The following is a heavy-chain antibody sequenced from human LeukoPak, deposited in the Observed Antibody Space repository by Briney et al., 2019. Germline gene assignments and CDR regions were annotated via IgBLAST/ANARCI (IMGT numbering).Heavy chain of an antibody. CDR3: ARDTEGYMDV. CDR1: EFTFGDFA. D-gene: IGHD3-22*01. J-gene: IGHJ6*02. V-gene: IGHV3-43*02. CDR2: IHGDGDGS. Sequence: GGSLRLSCAASEFTFGDFAMHWVRQAPGKGLEWVSLIHGDGDGSYYAGSVRGRFPIPRDNSKHYVYLQMSSLITEDTALYYCARDTEGYMDVWGQGTTVTVSS.